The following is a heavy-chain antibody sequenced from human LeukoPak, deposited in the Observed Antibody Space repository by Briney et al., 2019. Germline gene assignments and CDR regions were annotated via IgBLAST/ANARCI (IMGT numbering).Heavy chain of an antibody. CDR3: ARYSHRIAAAAQIDY. J-gene: IGHJ4*02. CDR2: IYPGDSET. CDR1: GYRFTTYW. Sequence: GESLKISCKASGYRFTTYWIAWVRQMPGKGLAWMGIIYPGDSETRYSPSFHGQVTISADKSISTAYLQWSSLQASDSAMYYCARYSHRIAAAAQIDYWGQGTLVTVSS. D-gene: IGHD6-13*01. V-gene: IGHV5-51*01.